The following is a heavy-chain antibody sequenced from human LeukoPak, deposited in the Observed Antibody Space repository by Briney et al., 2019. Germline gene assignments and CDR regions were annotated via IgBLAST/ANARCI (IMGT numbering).Heavy chain of an antibody. D-gene: IGHD3-22*01. J-gene: IGHJ3*02. CDR2: IYYSGST. Sequence: PSETLSLTCTVSGGSISSYYWSWIRQPPGQGLEWIGYIYYSGSTNYNPSLKSRVTISVDTSKNQSSLKLSSVTAADTAVYYCASGSDYYDSSGYDAFDIWGQGTMVTVSS. CDR1: GGSISSYY. CDR3: ASGSDYYDSSGYDAFDI. V-gene: IGHV4-59*08.